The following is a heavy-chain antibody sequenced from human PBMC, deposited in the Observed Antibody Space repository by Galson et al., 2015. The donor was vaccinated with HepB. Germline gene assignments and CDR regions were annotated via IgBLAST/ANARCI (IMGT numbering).Heavy chain of an antibody. D-gene: IGHD6-13*01. Sequence: SLRLSCAASGFTFSSYAMSWVRQAPGKGLEWVSAISGSGGSTYYADSVKGRFTISRDNSKNTLYLQMNSLRAEDTAVYYCAKGVLVLIGGGCYFDYWGQGTLVTVSS. CDR2: ISGSGGST. CDR3: AKGVLVLIGGGCYFDY. V-gene: IGHV3-23*01. J-gene: IGHJ4*02. CDR1: GFTFSSYA.